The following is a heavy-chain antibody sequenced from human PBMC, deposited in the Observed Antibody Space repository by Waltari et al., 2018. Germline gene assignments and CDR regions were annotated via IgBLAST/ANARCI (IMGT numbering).Heavy chain of an antibody. CDR2: IYQTGST. D-gene: IGHD3-16*02. CDR1: GGSIRNDSYY. J-gene: IGHJ5*02. Sequence: QLQLQESGPGLVKPSETLSLTCTVSGGSIRNDSYYGGWIRQPPGKGLEWIGSIYQTGSTYYNPSLKSRVTVSQDTPKNQFSLKLSSVTAADTALYYCARATRIMITFGGVIAFDPWGQGTLVTVSS. CDR3: ARATRIMITFGGVIAFDP. V-gene: IGHV4-39*01.